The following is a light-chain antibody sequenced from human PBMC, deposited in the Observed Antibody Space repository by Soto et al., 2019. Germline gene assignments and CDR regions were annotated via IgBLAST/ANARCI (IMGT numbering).Light chain of an antibody. CDR2: AAS. J-gene: IGKJ4*01. CDR1: QGISSN. V-gene: IGKV1-27*01. Sequence: DMQMTQSPSSLSASVGDRVTITCRASQGISSNLAWYQQKAGNAPKLLIYAASILQSGVPSRFSGSGSGTDFTLTINSLQPEDVATYYCQNFNSAPPLAFGGGTTVEIK. CDR3: QNFNSAPPLA.